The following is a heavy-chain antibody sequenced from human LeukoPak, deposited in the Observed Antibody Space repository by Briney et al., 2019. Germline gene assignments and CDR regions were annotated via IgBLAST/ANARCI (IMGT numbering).Heavy chain of an antibody. CDR2: IYTSGNT. Sequence: ETLSLPCTVSSGSISSYYGRWLRQPAGKALEWIGRIYTSGNTNFRTSLERPVTISVDKSTNQFSLKLSSVTAADTAVYYCARGATSYYYDSSGYYSGRLFDYWGQGTLVTVSS. CDR3: ARGATSYYYDSSGYYSGRLFDY. V-gene: IGHV4-4*07. J-gene: IGHJ4*02. CDR1: SGSISSYY. D-gene: IGHD3-22*01.